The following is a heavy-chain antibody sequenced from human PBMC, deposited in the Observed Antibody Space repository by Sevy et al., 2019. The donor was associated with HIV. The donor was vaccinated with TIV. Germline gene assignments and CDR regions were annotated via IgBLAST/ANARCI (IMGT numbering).Heavy chain of an antibody. J-gene: IGHJ6*02. CDR1: EFTVSSKY. V-gene: IGHV3-53*03. CDR3: ATTSTPLYYYALDV. Sequence: GGSLRLSCAASEFTVSSKYMSWVRQAPGKGLEWVSVIYSGGNTYYPDSVKGRFTISRDISKNTLYLQMNSLRAEDTAIYYCATTSTPLYYYALDVWGQGTTVTVSS. CDR2: IYSGGNT. D-gene: IGHD2-15*01.